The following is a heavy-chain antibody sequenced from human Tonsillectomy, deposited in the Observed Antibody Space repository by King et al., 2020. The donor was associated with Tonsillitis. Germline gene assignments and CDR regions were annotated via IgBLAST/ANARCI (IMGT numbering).Heavy chain of an antibody. D-gene: IGHD6-13*01. CDR1: GFTFSSYW. CDR2: IKQDGSEK. Sequence: VQLVESGGDLVQPGGSLRLSCAASGFTFSSYWMSWVRQAPGKGLEWVANIKQDGSEKYYVDSVKGRFTISRDNAKNSLYLQMNSLRAEDTAVYYCAAYSSRHYYYYYGMDVGGQGTTVTVSS. CDR3: AAYSSRHYYYYYGMDV. V-gene: IGHV3-7*01. J-gene: IGHJ6*02.